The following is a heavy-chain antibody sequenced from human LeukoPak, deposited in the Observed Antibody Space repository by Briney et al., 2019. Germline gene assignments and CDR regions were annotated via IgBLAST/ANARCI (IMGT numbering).Heavy chain of an antibody. CDR1: GFTFSSYW. Sequence: GGSLRLSCAASGFTFSSYWMHWVRQAPGKGLVWVSRINSDGSTTSYADSVKGRFTISRDNAKNTLYLQMNSLRAEDTAVYYCAREMRYYGSGSYPLYYYYYYMDVWGKGTTVTISS. CDR2: INSDGSTT. V-gene: IGHV3-74*01. CDR3: AREMRYYGSGSYPLYYYYYYMDV. J-gene: IGHJ6*03. D-gene: IGHD3-10*01.